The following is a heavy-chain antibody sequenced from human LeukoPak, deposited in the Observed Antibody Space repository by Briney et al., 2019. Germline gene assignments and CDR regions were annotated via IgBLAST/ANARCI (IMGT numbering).Heavy chain of an antibody. CDR1: GFTFSSNA. CDR3: ARGKGHDTSSTDY. V-gene: IGHV3-23*01. CDR2: VSGSGGST. D-gene: IGHD3-10*01. Sequence: GGSLRLSCAASGFTFSSNAMSWVRQAPGKGLEWVSTVSGSGGSTYYADSMKGRFTISRDNSKNTLYLQMNSLRAEDTAVYYCARGKGHDTSSTDYWGQGTLVTVSS. J-gene: IGHJ4*02.